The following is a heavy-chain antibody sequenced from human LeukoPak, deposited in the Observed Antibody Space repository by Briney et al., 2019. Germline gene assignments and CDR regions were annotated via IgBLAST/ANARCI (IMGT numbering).Heavy chain of an antibody. CDR2: INHSGST. CDR3: ASSGWYVDY. J-gene: IGHJ4*02. Sequence: PSETLSLTCAVYGGSFSGYYWSWIRQPPGKGLEWIGEINHSGSTNYNPSLKSRVTISVDTSKNQFSLKLSSVTAADTAVYYCASSGWYVDYWGQGTLVTVSS. V-gene: IGHV4-34*01. CDR1: GGSFSGYY. D-gene: IGHD6-19*01.